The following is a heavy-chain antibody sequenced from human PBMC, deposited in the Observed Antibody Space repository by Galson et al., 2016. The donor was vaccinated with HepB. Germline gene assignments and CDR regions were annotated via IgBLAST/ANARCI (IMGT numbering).Heavy chain of an antibody. V-gene: IGHV3-30*03. J-gene: IGHJ6*02. CDR2: ISYDGSNK. CDR3: ARDGVNWRYDFFYGLDV. D-gene: IGHD1-20*01. CDR1: GFTFRSYI. Sequence: SLRLSCAASGFTFRSYIMHWVRQAPGKGLEWVGVISYDGSNKYYADSVKGRFTISRDNSKNTLFLQMNSLRPEDTALYYCARDGVNWRYDFFYGLDVWGQGTTVTVSS.